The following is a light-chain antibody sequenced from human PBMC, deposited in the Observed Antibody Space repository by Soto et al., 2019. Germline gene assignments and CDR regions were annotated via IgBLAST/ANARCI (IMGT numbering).Light chain of an antibody. J-gene: IGKJ2*01. V-gene: IGKV3-20*01. CDR2: GAS. CDR1: QSVYSNY. Sequence: EIVLTQSPVTLSLSPGDRATLSCRASQSVYSNYLAWYQQKPGQAPRLLIYGASSRATGIPDRFSGSGSGTDFTLTISRLEPEDFAVYFCQQYGSSLMYTFGQGTKLEIK. CDR3: QQYGSSLMYT.